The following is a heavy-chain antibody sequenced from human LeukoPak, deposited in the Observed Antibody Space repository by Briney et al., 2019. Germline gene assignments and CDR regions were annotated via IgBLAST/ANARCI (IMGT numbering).Heavy chain of an antibody. CDR1: GGSISSYY. D-gene: IGHD6-13*01. J-gene: IGHJ6*03. CDR2: IYYSGST. Sequence: PSETLSLTCTVSGGSISSYYWSWIRQPPGKGLEWIGYIYYSGSTNYNPSLKSRVTISVDTSKNQFSLKLSSVTAADTAVYYWARVHPGIAAAGKYYYYYYMDVWGKGTTVTISS. V-gene: IGHV4-59*01. CDR3: ARVHPGIAAAGKYYYYYYMDV.